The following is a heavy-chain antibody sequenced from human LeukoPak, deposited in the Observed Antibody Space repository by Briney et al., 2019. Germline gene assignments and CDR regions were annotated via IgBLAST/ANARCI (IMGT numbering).Heavy chain of an antibody. D-gene: IGHD1-7*01. CDR1: GFTFSSSW. CDR3: VRALTGTDDF. J-gene: IGHJ4*02. V-gene: IGHV3-74*01. CDR2: INDDGSTT. Sequence: GGSLRLSCAASGFTFSSSWMHWVRQAPGRGLVWVSRINDDGSTTNYADSVKGRFTISRDNAKNTLYLQMNSLRVEDTAVYHCVRALTGTDDFWGQGTLVTVSS.